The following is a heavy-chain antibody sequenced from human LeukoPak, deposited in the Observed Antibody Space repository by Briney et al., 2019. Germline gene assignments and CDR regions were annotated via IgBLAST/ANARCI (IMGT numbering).Heavy chain of an antibody. D-gene: IGHD3-3*01. CDR3: ARDTYDFWSGPLTGFDP. V-gene: IGHV3-23*01. J-gene: IGHJ5*02. Sequence: GGSLRLSCAASGFTFNSHAMSWVRQPPGKGLEWVSAIRGSGGSTYYADHVKGRFTISRDNAKNSQYLQMNSLRAEDTAVYYCARDTYDFWSGPLTGFDPWGQGTLVTVSS. CDR1: GFTFNSHA. CDR2: IRGSGGST.